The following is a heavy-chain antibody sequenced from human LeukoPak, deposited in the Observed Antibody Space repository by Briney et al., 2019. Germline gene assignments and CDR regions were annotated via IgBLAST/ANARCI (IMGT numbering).Heavy chain of an antibody. CDR2: IYYSGST. Sequence: PSETLSLTCAVYGWSFSGYYWSWIRQPPGKGLEWIVHIYYSGSTNYNPSLKSRVSISVDTSKNQFTLKVTSVTAADTAVYYCARVSYDILTGHLYYFDYWGQGTLVTVSS. CDR3: ARVSYDILTGHLYYFDY. V-gene: IGHV4-59*01. CDR1: GWSFSGYY. J-gene: IGHJ4*02. D-gene: IGHD3-9*01.